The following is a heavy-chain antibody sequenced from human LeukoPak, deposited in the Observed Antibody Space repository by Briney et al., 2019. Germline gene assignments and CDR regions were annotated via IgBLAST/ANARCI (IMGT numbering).Heavy chain of an antibody. J-gene: IGHJ4*02. V-gene: IGHV3-7*01. D-gene: IGHD3-3*01. CDR1: GFTFSSYW. CDR2: IKQDGSEK. Sequence: PGGSLRLSCAASGFTFSSYWMSWVRQAPGKGREWVASIKQDGSEKYYVDSVKGRFTISRDNAKNSLYLQMNSLRAEDTAVYYCARDREGYDFWSGYKYWGQGTLVTVSS. CDR3: ARDREGYDFWSGYKY.